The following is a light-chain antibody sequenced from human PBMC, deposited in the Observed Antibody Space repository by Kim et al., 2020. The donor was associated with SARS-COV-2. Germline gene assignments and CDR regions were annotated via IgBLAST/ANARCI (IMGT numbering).Light chain of an antibody. J-gene: IGKJ1*01. CDR2: GAS. CDR1: HSVSNN. Sequence: VSPGETATLSCRASHSVSNNVAWYQQKPGQAPRLLIYGASTRATDVPARFSGSGSGTDFTLTISSLQSEDLAVYHCQQYDDWPPWTFGQGTKLEI. CDR3: QQYDDWPPWT. V-gene: IGKV3-15*01.